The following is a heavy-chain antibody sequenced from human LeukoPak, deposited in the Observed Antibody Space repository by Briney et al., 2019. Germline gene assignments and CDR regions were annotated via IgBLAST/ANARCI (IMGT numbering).Heavy chain of an antibody. CDR3: ARSSITIFGVVIDP. CDR1: GGSISSGSYY. D-gene: IGHD3-3*01. Sequence: PSETLSLTCTVSGGSISSGSYYWSWIRQPAGKGLEWIGRIYTSGSTNYNPSLKSRVTISVDTSKNQFSLKLSSVTAADTAVYYCARSSITIFGVVIDPWGQGTLVTVSS. CDR2: IYTSGST. J-gene: IGHJ5*02. V-gene: IGHV4-61*02.